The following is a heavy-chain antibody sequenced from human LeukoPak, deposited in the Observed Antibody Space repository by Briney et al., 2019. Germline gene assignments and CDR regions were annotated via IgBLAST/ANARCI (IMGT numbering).Heavy chain of an antibody. J-gene: IGHJ6*03. D-gene: IGHD6-13*01. CDR1: GGSFSGYY. V-gene: IGHV4-34*01. Sequence: SETLSLTCAVYGGSFSGYYWSWIRQPPGKGLEWIGEINHSGSTNYNPSLKSRVTISVDTSKNQFSLKLSSVTAADTAVYYCARESRIAEPGTLSWGPRPRYYYYMDVWGKGTTVTVSS. CDR2: INHSGST. CDR3: ARESRIAEPGTLSWGPRPRYYYYMDV.